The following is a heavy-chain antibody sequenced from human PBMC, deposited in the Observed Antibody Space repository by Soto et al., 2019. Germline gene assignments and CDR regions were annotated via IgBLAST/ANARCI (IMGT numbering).Heavy chain of an antibody. CDR1: RYRFTSYW. D-gene: IGHD1-1*01. CDR3: AKRLAGPTSIDAFDI. Sequence: GESIKIYRKGSRYRFTSYWSVWVRQMPRKGVELMGIIYRSDSDTSYSRSFQRQVTISADNSSRTAYLQWSSLKASDTAMYYSAKRLAGPTSIDAFDIGGQGTMVTVSS. V-gene: IGHV5-51*01. CDR2: IYRSDSDT. J-gene: IGHJ3*02.